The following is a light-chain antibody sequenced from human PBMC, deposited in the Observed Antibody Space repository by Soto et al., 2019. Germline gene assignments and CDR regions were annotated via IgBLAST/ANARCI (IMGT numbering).Light chain of an antibody. CDR3: SSYTSSSTLFYV. V-gene: IGLV2-14*01. Sequence: QSVLTQPASVSGFPGESISISSTETRSDGGGYNYVSWYQEHPGKAPKLMIYDVSNRPSGFSNRFSGSKSGNTASLTISGLQAVYEADYYCSSYTSSSTLFYVFGPGTKVTVL. J-gene: IGLJ1*01. CDR1: RSDGGGYNY. CDR2: DVS.